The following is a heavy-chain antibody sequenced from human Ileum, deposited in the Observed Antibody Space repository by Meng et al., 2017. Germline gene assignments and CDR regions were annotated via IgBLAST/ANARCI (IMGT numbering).Heavy chain of an antibody. CDR2: INHSGHT. Sequence: QVQLLQCGACLVTPLATLSPTCAVRRESFPDYYWGWIRQPPGQGLXWIGEINHSGHTNYNPSLKSRVTILVDTSKNQFSLRLTSVTAADTAVYYCAKTGHRFDLXSQRTLVTVSS. D-gene: IGHD3-10*01. J-gene: IGHJ5*02. CDR1: RESFPDYY. CDR3: AKTGHRFDL. V-gene: IGHV4-34*02.